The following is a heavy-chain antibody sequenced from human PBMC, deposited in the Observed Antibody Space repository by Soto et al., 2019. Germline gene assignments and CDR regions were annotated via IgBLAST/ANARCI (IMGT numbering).Heavy chain of an antibody. V-gene: IGHV3-30*18. D-gene: IGHD2-21*01. CDR2: ISYDGSNK. CDR1: GFTFSSYG. CDR3: AKDVVVGSTTGLGDYYDYYGMDV. Sequence: QVQLVESGGGVVQPGRSLRLSCAASGFTFSSYGMHWVRQAPGKGLEWVAVISYDGSNKYYADSVKGRFTISRYNSKNTLYLQMNLLRAEDTAVYNCAKDVVVGSTTGLGDYYDYYGMDVWGQGTTVTFSS. J-gene: IGHJ6*02.